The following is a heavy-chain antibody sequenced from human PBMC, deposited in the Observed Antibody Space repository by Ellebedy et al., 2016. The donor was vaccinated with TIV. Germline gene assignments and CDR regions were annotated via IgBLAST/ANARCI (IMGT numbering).Heavy chain of an antibody. J-gene: IGHJ4*02. Sequence: GSLRLXCTVSGGSISYYYWTWIRQSPGRGLEWIGYIFHTGIIKYNPSLKNRVTISIDASKNHFSLNLTSTTAADTAVYYCASLRDWGQGTLVTVSS. CDR2: IFHTGII. CDR3: ASLRD. V-gene: IGHV4-59*01. CDR1: GGSISYYY.